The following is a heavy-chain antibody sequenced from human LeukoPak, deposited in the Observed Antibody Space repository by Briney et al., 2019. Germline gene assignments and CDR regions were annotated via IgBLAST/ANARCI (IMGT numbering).Heavy chain of an antibody. CDR1: GFTFSSYS. CDR3: AKKGLPYCSGGSCYSFDY. V-gene: IGHV3-21*01. D-gene: IGHD2-15*01. CDR2: ISSSSSYI. J-gene: IGHJ4*02. Sequence: GSLRLSCAASGFTFSSYSMNWVRQAPGKGLEWVSSISSSSSYIYYADSVKGRFTISRDNAKNSLYLQMNSLRAEDTAVYYCAKKGLPYCSGGSCYSFDYWGQGTLVTVSS.